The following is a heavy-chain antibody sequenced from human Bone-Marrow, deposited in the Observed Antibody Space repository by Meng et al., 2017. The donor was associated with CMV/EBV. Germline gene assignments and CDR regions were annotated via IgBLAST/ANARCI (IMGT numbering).Heavy chain of an antibody. Sequence: CAVSGASIASGTRYWGWSRQPPGEGLEWIGSIYSGGRTFYNPSIRSRVTLSVDTSKSHFSLKVTSVTAADTAVYFCAKFPDRRDTGFWGRGALVTVSS. V-gene: IGHV4-39*02. CDR2: IYSGGRT. CDR1: GASIASGTRY. CDR3: AKFPDRRDTGF. D-gene: IGHD1-14*01. J-gene: IGHJ4*02.